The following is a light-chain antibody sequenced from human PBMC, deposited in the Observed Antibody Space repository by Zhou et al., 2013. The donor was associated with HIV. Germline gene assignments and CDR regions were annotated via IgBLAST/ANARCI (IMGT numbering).Light chain of an antibody. CDR2: KAS. CDR1: QTISNY. V-gene: IGKV1-39*01. CDR3: QQSYSTPPH. J-gene: IGKJ4*01. Sequence: DIQMTQSPSSLSASAGDRVTITCRASQTISNYLNWYQQKPGKAPTLLIYKASNLQSGVPSRFSGSGSGADFTLTINSLQPEDFATYFCQQSYSTPPHFGGGTKVEIK.